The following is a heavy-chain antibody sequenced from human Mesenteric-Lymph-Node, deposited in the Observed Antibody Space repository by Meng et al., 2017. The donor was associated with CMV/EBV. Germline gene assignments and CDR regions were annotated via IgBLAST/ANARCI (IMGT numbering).Heavy chain of an antibody. V-gene: IGHV3-74*01. CDR1: GFTFSSYW. D-gene: IGHD2-2*02. CDR3: ARDQCSSTSCYKYFQH. J-gene: IGHJ1*01. Sequence: GESLKISCAASGFTFSSYWMHWVRQAPGKGLVWVSRINSDGSSTSYADSVKGRFTISRDNAKNTLYLQMNSLRAEDTAVYYCARDQCSSTSCYKYFQHWGQGTLVTVSS. CDR2: INSDGSST.